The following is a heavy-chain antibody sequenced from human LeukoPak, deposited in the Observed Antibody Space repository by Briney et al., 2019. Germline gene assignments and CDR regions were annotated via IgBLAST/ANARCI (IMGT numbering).Heavy chain of an antibody. Sequence: GASVKVSCKASGSTFTGYYMHWVRQAPGQGLEWMGWINPNSGGTNYAQKFQGRVTMTRDTSTSTVYMELSSLRSEDTAVYYCAREYALRRNIVGASEDYWGQGTLVTVSS. D-gene: IGHD1-26*01. CDR3: AREYALRRNIVGASEDY. CDR1: GSTFTGYY. J-gene: IGHJ4*02. CDR2: INPNSGGT. V-gene: IGHV1-2*02.